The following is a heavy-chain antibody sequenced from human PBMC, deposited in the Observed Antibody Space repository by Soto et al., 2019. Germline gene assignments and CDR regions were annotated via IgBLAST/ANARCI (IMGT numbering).Heavy chain of an antibody. Sequence: QVQLVESGGGVVQPGRSLRLSCAASGFTFSSYGMHWVRQAPGKGLEWVAVISYDGSNKYYADSVKGRFTISRDNSKNTLYLQMNSLRAEDTAVYYCAKDQEIAVAGALDYRGQGTLVTVSS. V-gene: IGHV3-30*18. D-gene: IGHD6-19*01. CDR2: ISYDGSNK. CDR1: GFTFSSYG. CDR3: AKDQEIAVAGALDY. J-gene: IGHJ4*02.